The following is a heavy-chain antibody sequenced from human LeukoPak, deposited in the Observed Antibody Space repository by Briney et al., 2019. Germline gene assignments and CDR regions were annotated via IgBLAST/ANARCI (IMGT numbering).Heavy chain of an antibody. D-gene: IGHD6-13*01. V-gene: IGHV3-23*01. J-gene: IGHJ4*02. CDR1: GFTFSSDA. Sequence: GSLRLSCAASGFTFSSDAMSWVRQAPGKGLEWVSAISGSGGSTYYADSVKGRFTISRDNSKNTLYLQMNSLRAEDTAVYYCARAFRLYRSSWLDYWGQGTLVTVSS. CDR3: ARAFRLYRSSWLDY. CDR2: ISGSGGST.